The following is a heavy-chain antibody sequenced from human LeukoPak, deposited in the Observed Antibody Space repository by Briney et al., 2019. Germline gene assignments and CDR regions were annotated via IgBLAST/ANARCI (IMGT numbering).Heavy chain of an antibody. CDR1: GFTFSSYA. CDR2: ISGSCGST. J-gene: IGHJ6*04. D-gene: IGHD3-10*01. Sequence: GGSLRLACAASGFTFSSYAMSWVRQAPGKGLEWVSAISGSCGSTYYVDSVKGRFTISRDNSKNTLYLQMNSLRAEDTAVYYCAKGLTEFLWFGLYYYYAMDVWGKGTTVTVSS. V-gene: IGHV3-23*01. CDR3: AKGLTEFLWFGLYYYYAMDV.